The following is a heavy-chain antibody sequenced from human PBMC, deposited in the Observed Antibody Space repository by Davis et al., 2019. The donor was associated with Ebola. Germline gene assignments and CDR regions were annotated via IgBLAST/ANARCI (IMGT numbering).Heavy chain of an antibody. CDR1: GFTFSSNA. Sequence: GGSLRLSCAASGFTFSSNAMSWVRQAPGKGLEWVSAISGSGGSTYYADSVKGRFTISRDNSKNTLYLQMNSLRAEDTAVYYCAKAGGYTWYFDYWGQGTLVTVSS. D-gene: IGHD5-12*01. J-gene: IGHJ4*02. CDR3: AKAGGYTWYFDY. V-gene: IGHV3-23*01. CDR2: ISGSGGST.